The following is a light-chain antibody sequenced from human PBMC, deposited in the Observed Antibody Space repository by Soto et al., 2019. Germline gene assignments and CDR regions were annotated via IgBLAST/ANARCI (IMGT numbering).Light chain of an antibody. Sequence: EIVLTQSPGTLSLSTGERATLSCRASQTVRNNYLAWYQQKPGQAPRLLIYGASSRATGIPDRFSGSGSGTDFTLTISRLEPEDFAVYYCQQYGSSPPITFGPGTKVDI. CDR1: QTVRNNY. CDR2: GAS. V-gene: IGKV3-20*01. CDR3: QQYGSSPPIT. J-gene: IGKJ3*01.